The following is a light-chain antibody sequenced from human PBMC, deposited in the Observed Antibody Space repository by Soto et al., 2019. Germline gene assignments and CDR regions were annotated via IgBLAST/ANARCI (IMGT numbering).Light chain of an antibody. CDR1: SSHIGGYHY. V-gene: IGLV2-14*01. J-gene: IGLJ1*01. CDR2: EVT. Sequence: QAALAQPSSVAGTPGQSITISCTVVSSHIGGYHYVSWFQQHPGKAPKLMIYEVTNRSSGVCNRFSGSKSVSTASLNISGLQAEDEADYYCSSYTSSNTLVFGTGTKVT. CDR3: SSYTSSNTLV.